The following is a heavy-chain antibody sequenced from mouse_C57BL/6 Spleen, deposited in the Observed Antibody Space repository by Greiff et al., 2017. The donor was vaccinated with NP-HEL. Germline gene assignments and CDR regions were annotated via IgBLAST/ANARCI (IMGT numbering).Heavy chain of an antibody. V-gene: IGHV14-4*01. Sequence: EVQLQQSGAELVRPGASVKLSCTASGFNIKDDYMHWVKQRPEQGLEWIGWLDPENGDTEYASKFQGKATITADTSSNTAYLQLSSLTSEDTAVYYCITGDYDEGFAYWGQGTLVTVSA. D-gene: IGHD2-4*01. J-gene: IGHJ3*01. CDR3: ITGDYDEGFAY. CDR1: GFNIKDDY. CDR2: LDPENGDT.